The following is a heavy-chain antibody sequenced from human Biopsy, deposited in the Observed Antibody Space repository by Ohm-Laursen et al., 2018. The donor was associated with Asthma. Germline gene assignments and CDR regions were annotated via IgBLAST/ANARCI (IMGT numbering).Heavy chain of an antibody. CDR1: GGSISSNFYY. V-gene: IGHV4-39*01. D-gene: IGHD6-13*01. CDR2: IYKSGQV. CDR3: ARQKLAAAEGPFDM. J-gene: IGHJ3*02. Sequence: SDTLSLTWAVSGGSISSNFYYWGWIRQPPGKGLEWIGNIYKSGQVYYNLSLKSRVTISVDTSKNQFSPQLRSVTAADTAVYYCARQKLAAAEGPFDMWGQGTMVIVSS.